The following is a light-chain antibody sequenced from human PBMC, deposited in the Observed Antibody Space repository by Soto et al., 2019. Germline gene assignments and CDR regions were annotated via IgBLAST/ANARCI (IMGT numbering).Light chain of an antibody. CDR1: QSISDY. V-gene: IGKV1-39*01. CDR3: QQSYSTPHP. CDR2: GAS. Sequence: MHMSLSRSSLSSSVKDRVTIACVTSQSISDYLNWYQRKPGKAPKPLIYGASSLQSGVPSRFSGSGSGTDFTLTISCLQPEDFARYCSQQSYSTPHPFGQGSKA. J-gene: IGKJ1*01.